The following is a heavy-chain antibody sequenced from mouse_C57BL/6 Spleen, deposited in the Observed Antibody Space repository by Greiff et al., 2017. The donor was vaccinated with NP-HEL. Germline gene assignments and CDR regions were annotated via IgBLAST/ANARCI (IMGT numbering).Heavy chain of an antibody. D-gene: IGHD3-2*02. CDR2: IYPRSGNT. Sequence: QVQLKQSGAELARPGASVKLSCKASGYTFTSSGISWVKQRTGQGLEWIGEIYPRSGNTYYNEKFKGKATLTADKSSRTAYMELRSLTSEDSAVYFCARRGTAQATSAYWGQGTLVTVSA. CDR1: GYTFTSSG. CDR3: ARRGTAQATSAY. V-gene: IGHV1-81*01. J-gene: IGHJ3*01.